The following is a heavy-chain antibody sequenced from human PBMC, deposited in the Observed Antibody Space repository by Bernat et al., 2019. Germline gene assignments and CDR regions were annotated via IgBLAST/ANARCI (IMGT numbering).Heavy chain of an antibody. CDR3: ARLPWEGEVY. V-gene: IGHV3-7*01. CDR1: GFTFSGYW. J-gene: IGHJ4*02. CDR2: IKQDGSEK. Sequence: EVQLVESGGGLVQPGGSLRLSCAASGFTFSGYWMTWVRQAPGKGLEWVANIKQDGSEKYYVDSVKGRFTISRDNAKNSLFLQMNRLRAEGTAVYYWARLPWEGEVYWGQGTLVTVSS. D-gene: IGHD1-26*01.